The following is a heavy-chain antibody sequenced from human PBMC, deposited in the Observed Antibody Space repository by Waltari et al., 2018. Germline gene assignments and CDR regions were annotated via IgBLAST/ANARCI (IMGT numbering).Heavy chain of an antibody. V-gene: IGHV3-23*01. CDR3: ATPFYNWDDPLHS. Sequence: EVQLLESGGDLVQPGGSLRLSSAASGIPFSHYAINWVRLAPGTGLEWVSAITVGDDTYYADSVKGRFTISRDTSKDTVHLQMNGLRAEDTAVYYCATPFYNWDDPLHSWGQGTLVTVSS. J-gene: IGHJ4*02. D-gene: IGHD1-20*01. CDR1: GIPFSHYA. CDR2: ITVGDDT.